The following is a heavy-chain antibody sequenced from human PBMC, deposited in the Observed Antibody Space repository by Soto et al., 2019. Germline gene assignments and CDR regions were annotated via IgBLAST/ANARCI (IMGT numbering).Heavy chain of an antibody. V-gene: IGHV4-30-4*01. CDR2: AFYSGST. CDR3: GSYYDSSGPTFDY. Sequence: LLETLSLTCSGSGGSINNGDHYWRWVRQPPGKGLEYIAYAFYSGSTYYNPSLQSRVTMSVEKSKNXVSLTLSSLTAADTAVYYCGSYYDSSGPTFDYWGQGMLVS. D-gene: IGHD3-22*01. CDR1: GGSINNGDHY. J-gene: IGHJ4*02.